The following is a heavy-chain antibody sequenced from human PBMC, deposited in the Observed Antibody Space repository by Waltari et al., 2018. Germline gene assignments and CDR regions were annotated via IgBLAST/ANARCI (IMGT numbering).Heavy chain of an antibody. CDR1: GFSFSNAW. CDR3: TSDTEA. Sequence: EVQLVESGGGLVRPGGSLRLTWVTSGFSFSNAWMCWVRQAPGKGLEWVARIKRKSEGATTDYAAPVKGRFTISRDDSKNMLSLQMYSLTVEDTAVYYCTSDTEAWGQGTQVTVTS. CDR2: IKRKSEGATT. J-gene: IGHJ5*02. V-gene: IGHV3-15*05.